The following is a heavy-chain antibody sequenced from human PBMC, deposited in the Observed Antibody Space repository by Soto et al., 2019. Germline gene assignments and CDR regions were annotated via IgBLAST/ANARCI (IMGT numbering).Heavy chain of an antibody. Sequence: GGSLRLCCAASGFTFSSYGMHWVRQAPGKGLEWVAVISYDGSNKYYADSVKGRFTISRDNSKNTLYLQMNSLRAEDTAVYYCASREDIVVVVAGYYYGMDVWGQGTTVTVSS. D-gene: IGHD2-15*01. CDR3: ASREDIVVVVAGYYYGMDV. J-gene: IGHJ6*02. V-gene: IGHV3-30*03. CDR2: ISYDGSNK. CDR1: GFTFSSYG.